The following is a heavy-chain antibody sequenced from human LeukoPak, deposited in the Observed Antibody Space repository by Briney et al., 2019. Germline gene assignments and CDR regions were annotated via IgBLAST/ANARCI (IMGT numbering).Heavy chain of an antibody. CDR3: ARDRRSEGGVRASFDY. J-gene: IGHJ4*02. D-gene: IGHD3-10*01. CDR1: GGSFSGYY. Sequence: SETLSLTCAVYGGSFSGYYWSWIRQPPGKGLEWIGEINHSGSTNYNPSLKSRVTISVDTSKNQFSLKLSSVTAADTAVYYCARDRRSEGGVRASFDYWGQGTLVTVSS. CDR2: INHSGST. V-gene: IGHV4-34*01.